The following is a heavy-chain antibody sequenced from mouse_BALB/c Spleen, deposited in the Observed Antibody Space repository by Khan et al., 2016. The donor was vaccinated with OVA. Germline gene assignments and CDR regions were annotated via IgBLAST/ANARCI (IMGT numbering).Heavy chain of an antibody. J-gene: IGHJ3*01. CDR1: GYTFTNYW. Sequence: QVQLQQSGAELAKPGASVKMSCKASGYTFTNYWMHWVKQRPGQGLEWIGYIDPTTGYTEYNPKFKDKATLTADKSSSTAYMQLSSLTPEDTAVYDCTSHGSTETWFGYWGQGTLVTVSA. CDR2: IDPTTGYT. CDR3: TSHGSTETWFGY. D-gene: IGHD1-1*01. V-gene: IGHV1-7*01.